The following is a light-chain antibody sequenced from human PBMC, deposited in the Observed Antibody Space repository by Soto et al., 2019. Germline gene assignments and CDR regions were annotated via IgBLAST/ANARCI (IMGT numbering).Light chain of an antibody. Sequence: EIVMTQSPATLSVSPGERATLSCRASQSVSKSLAWYQQKPGQAPRLLIFGASTRATGIPARFSGSGSETAFTLTISSLQSEDFAVYYCQQYNNWPPITFGQGTRLEIK. CDR3: QQYNNWPPIT. CDR2: GAS. J-gene: IGKJ5*01. V-gene: IGKV3-15*01. CDR1: QSVSKS.